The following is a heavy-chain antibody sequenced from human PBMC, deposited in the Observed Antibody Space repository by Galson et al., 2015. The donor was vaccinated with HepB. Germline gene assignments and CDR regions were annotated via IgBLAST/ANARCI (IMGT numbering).Heavy chain of an antibody. D-gene: IGHD6-13*01. CDR3: AREGIAGVTNPVDY. Sequence: SVKVSCKASGGTFNRYTISWVRQAPGQGLEWMGGITPIFGTANYAQKFQGRVTITADESTSTAYMELSSLRSEDTAVYYCAREGIAGVTNPVDYRGQGTLVTVSS. V-gene: IGHV1-69*13. J-gene: IGHJ4*02. CDR1: GGTFNRYT. CDR2: ITPIFGTA.